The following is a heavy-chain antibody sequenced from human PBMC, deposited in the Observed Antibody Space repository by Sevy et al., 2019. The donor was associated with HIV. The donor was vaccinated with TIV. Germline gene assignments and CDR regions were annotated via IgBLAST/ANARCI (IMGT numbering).Heavy chain of an antibody. V-gene: IGHV4-39*01. CDR3: AGPILSYNSGWSYYDS. J-gene: IGHJ4*02. CDR2: INYSGRT. Sequence: SETLSLTCTVSGASISSSGYYWGWIRQPPGQGLEWIAGINYSGRTFYEPSLRSLVTISSDTSKNQFSLKLNSVTAADTAIYYCAGPILSYNSGWSYYDSWGQGTVVTVSS. D-gene: IGHD6-19*01. CDR1: GASISSSGYY.